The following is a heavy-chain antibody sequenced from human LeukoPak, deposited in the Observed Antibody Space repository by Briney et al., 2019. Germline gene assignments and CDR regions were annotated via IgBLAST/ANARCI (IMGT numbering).Heavy chain of an antibody. CDR2: INPNSGGT. D-gene: IGHD4-17*01. V-gene: IGHV1-2*02. Sequence: ASVKVSCKASGYTFTGYYMHWVRQAPGQGLEWMGWINPNSGGTNYAQKFQGRGTMTRDTSISTAYMELSRLRSDDTAVYYCASLHYGPTPDWFDPWGQGTLVTVSS. J-gene: IGHJ5*02. CDR1: GYTFTGYY. CDR3: ASLHYGPTPDWFDP.